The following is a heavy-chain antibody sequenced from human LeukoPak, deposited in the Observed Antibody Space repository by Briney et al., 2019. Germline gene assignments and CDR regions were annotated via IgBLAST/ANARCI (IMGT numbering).Heavy chain of an antibody. CDR3: AGVRYGDYQGYDAFDI. D-gene: IGHD4-17*01. J-gene: IGHJ3*02. Sequence: KPSETLSLTCNVSGGSISSYHWNWIRQPPGKGLEWIGYIYYSGSTNYNPSLKSRVTISVDTSKNQFSLKLSSVTAADTAVYYCAGVRYGDYQGYDAFDIWGQGTMVTVSS. V-gene: IGHV4-59*01. CDR2: IYYSGST. CDR1: GGSISSYH.